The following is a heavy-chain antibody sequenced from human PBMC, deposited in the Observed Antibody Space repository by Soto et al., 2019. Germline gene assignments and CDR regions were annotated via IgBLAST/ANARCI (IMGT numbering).Heavy chain of an antibody. CDR3: AADPYYYDSSGSQY. CDR2: IVVGSGNT. CDR1: GFTFTSSA. V-gene: IGHV1-58*01. Sequence: SVKVSCKASGFTFTSSAVQWVRQARGQRLEWIGWIVVGSGNTNYAQKFQERVTITRDMSTNTAYMELSSLRSEDTAVYYCAADPYYYDSSGSQYWGQGTLVTVSS. J-gene: IGHJ4*02. D-gene: IGHD3-22*01.